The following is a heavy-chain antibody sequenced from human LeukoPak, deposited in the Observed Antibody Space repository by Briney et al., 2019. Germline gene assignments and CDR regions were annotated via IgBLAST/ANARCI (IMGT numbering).Heavy chain of an antibody. V-gene: IGHV3-21*01. D-gene: IGHD1-26*01. CDR1: GFTFSSYS. J-gene: IGHJ3*02. CDR2: IGTRSSSI. CDR3: AREGELGEAFDI. Sequence: GGSLRLSCAASGFTFSSYSMNWVRQAPGKGLEWVSSIGTRSSSIYYADSVKGRFTISRDNAKNSLYLQMISLRAEDTAAYYCAREGELGEAFDIWGQGTMVTVSS.